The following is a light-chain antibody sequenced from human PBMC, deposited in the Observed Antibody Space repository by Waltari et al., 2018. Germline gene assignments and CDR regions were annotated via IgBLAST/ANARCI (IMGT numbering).Light chain of an antibody. V-gene: IGKV3-15*01. J-gene: IGKJ2*01. CDR2: GAS. CDR1: QSVSSH. Sequence: EIVMTQSPATLSVSPGERANLSCRASQSVSSHLAWYQQKPGQAPRLLIYGASTRATGIPARFSGSGSGTDFALTISSLRSEDFAVYYCQQYDDWPLYTFGQGTKLEIK. CDR3: QQYDDWPLYT.